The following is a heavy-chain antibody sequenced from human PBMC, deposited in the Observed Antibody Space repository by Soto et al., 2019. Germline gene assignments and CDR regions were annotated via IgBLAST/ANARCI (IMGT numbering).Heavy chain of an antibody. J-gene: IGHJ6*02. V-gene: IGHV3-30-3*01. CDR3: ARDGGGTYYYYGMDV. CDR1: GFTFSSYA. CDR2: ISYDGSNK. Sequence: QVQLVESGGGVVQPGRSLRLSCAASGFTFSSYAMHWVRQAPGKGLEWVAVISYDGSNKYYADSVKGRFTISRDNSKNTLYLQMNSLRAEDTAVYYCARDGGGTYYYYGMDVWGQGTTVTVSS. D-gene: IGHD1-1*01.